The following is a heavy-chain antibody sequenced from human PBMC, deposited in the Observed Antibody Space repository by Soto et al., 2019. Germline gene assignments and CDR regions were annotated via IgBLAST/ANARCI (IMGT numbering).Heavy chain of an antibody. V-gene: IGHV1-8*01. J-gene: IGHJ3*02. CDR3: ARASGAFDI. Sequence: ASVKVSCKASGYSFTSYDSNWVRQATGQGLEWMGWMNPNSGNTEYAQKFQGRVTMTRNTSVSTAYMEMSSLRSEDTAVYYCARASGAFDIWGQGTMVTVSS. D-gene: IGHD3-3*01. CDR2: MNPNSGNT. CDR1: GYSFTSYD.